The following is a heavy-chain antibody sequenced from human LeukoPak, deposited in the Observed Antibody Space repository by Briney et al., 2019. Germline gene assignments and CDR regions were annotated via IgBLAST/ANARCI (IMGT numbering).Heavy chain of an antibody. CDR2: IRGSGGST. J-gene: IGHJ4*02. Sequence: GGSLRLSCAASGFTFSSYAMSWVRQAPGKGLEWVSVIRGSGGSTYYADSVKGRFTISRDNSKNTLYLQMSSLRAEDTAIYYCAKGNSSGYYSPIDYWGQGTLVTVSS. V-gene: IGHV3-23*01. D-gene: IGHD3-22*01. CDR1: GFTFSSYA. CDR3: AKGNSSGYYSPIDY.